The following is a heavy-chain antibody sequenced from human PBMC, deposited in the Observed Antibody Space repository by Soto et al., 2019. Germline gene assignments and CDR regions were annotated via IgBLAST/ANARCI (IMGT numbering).Heavy chain of an antibody. CDR1: GGSISSGGYY. CDR2: IYYSGTT. CDR3: AASFVACGGFNYYGMDV. V-gene: IGHV4-31*03. Sequence: QVQLQESGPGLVKPSQTLSLTCTVSGGSISSGGYYWYWIRQHPGKGLEWIGYIYYSGTTYYNPSLKSRVTISVDKSKNQFSLKLSSVNAADTAVYYWAASFVACGGFNYYGMDVWVQGTTVTVSS. J-gene: IGHJ6*02. D-gene: IGHD2-21*01.